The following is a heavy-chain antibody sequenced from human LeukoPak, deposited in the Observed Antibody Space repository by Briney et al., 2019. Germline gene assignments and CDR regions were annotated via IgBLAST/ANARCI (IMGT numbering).Heavy chain of an antibody. Sequence: PGGSLRLSCEASGITFSNSGMHWVRQAPGKGLEWVAYIGHDGSNKFYTESVRGRFTISGDNSMKMAYLQMNSLRTEDTAIYFCAKDGDWTFDIWGQGTMVTVSS. CDR3: AKDGDWTFDI. J-gene: IGHJ3*02. D-gene: IGHD2-21*01. V-gene: IGHV3-30*02. CDR1: GITFSNSG. CDR2: IGHDGSNK.